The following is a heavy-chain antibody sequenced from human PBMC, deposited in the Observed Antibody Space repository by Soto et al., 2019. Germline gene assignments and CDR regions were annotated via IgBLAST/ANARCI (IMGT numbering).Heavy chain of an antibody. CDR1: EGYIGGYD. Sequence: SEILSVSYSVAEGYIGGYDGNWIGQPTGKGLLGIGYTYYSGRTNYNPSLKSRVTISVDKSKNQFSLKLSSVTAADTAVYYRAREALAVAGNAFDIWGQRTMVPVSS. J-gene: IGHJ3*02. V-gene: IGHV4-59*01. CDR2: TYYSGRT. CDR3: AREALAVAGNAFDI. D-gene: IGHD6-19*01.